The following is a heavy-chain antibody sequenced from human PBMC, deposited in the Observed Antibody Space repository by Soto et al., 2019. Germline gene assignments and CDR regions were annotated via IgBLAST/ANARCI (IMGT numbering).Heavy chain of an antibody. D-gene: IGHD6-13*01. CDR3: ARSLYSSSWFHSGNSYYYYGMDV. CDR2: IIAFSDIV. V-gene: IGHV1-69*12. Sequence: QVQLVQSGAEVKKPGSSVKVSCKASGGTFGIYAITWVRQAPGQGLEWMGGIIAFSDIVNYTQKLQGRVTITADESTNTAYMDLSSVRSEDTAVYYCARSLYSSSWFHSGNSYYYYGMDVWGQWTTVTVSS. J-gene: IGHJ6*02. CDR1: GGTFGIYA.